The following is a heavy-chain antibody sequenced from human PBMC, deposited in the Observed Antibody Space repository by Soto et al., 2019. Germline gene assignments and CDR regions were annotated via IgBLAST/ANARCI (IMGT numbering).Heavy chain of an antibody. CDR1: GFTVSTNY. V-gene: IGHV3-53*01. CDR2: IYRDGST. J-gene: IGHJ5*02. CDR3: ARGASSLAP. D-gene: IGHD6-6*01. Sequence: GGSLRLSCAASGFTVSTNYMSWVHQAPGKGLEWVSVIYRDGSTYFADSLKGRFTIARDNSKNTLYLQMNSLRVEDTAVYYCARGASSLAPWGQGTLVTVSS.